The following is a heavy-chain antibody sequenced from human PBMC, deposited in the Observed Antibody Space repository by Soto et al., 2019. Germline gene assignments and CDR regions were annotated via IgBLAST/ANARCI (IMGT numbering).Heavy chain of an antibody. D-gene: IGHD2-15*01. CDR3: ARKVDYYYGMDV. CDR1: GFTFSSYD. CDR2: IGTAGDT. V-gene: IGHV3-13*04. Sequence: GGSLRLSCAASGFTFSSYDMHWVRQATGKGLEWVSAIGTAGDTYYPGSVKGRFTISRENAKNSLYLQMNSLRAGDTAVYYCARKVDYYYGMDVWGQGTTVTVSS. J-gene: IGHJ6*02.